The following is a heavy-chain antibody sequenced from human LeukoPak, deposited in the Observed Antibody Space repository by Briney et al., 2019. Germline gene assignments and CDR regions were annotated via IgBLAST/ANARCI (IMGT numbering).Heavy chain of an antibody. J-gene: IGHJ4*02. CDR3: LTTRFRTSSTWWYFDY. CDR2: IYSSGTT. D-gene: IGHD6-13*01. CDR1: GCTVGSNY. V-gene: IGHV3-53*01. Sequence: GGSLRLSCAASGCTVGSNYLSWVRQAPGKGLEWVSVIYSSGTTYYADSGRGRFTISRDSSKNTIYLQLNSLRTEDTAVDYCLTTRFRTSSTWWYFDYWGQGTLVTVSS.